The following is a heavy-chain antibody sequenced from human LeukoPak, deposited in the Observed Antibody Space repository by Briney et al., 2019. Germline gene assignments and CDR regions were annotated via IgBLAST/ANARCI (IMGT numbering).Heavy chain of an antibody. Sequence: SETLSLTCTVSGGSISSYYWSWIRQPPGKGLEWIGYIYYSGSTNYNPSLKSRVTISVDTSKNQFSLKLSSVTAADTAVYYCARALGSGTHDYWGQGTLVTVSS. CDR2: IYYSGST. D-gene: IGHD7-27*01. V-gene: IGHV4-59*01. J-gene: IGHJ4*02. CDR1: GGSISSYY. CDR3: ARALGSGTHDY.